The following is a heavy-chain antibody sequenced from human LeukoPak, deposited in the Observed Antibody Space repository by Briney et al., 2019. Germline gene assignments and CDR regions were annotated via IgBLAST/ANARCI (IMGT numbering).Heavy chain of an antibody. D-gene: IGHD3-3*01. CDR1: GFAFNNYA. CDR2: INDNGGQR. V-gene: IGHV3-23*01. J-gene: IGHJ5*02. Sequence: GGSLRLSCAASGFAFNNYAMTWVRQAPGKGLEWVSNINDNGGQRHYADSVKGRFTISRDNSKNTLFLQMDSLRAEDTAVYYCAKVVGYDFWSGYRNWFDPWGQGTLVTVSS. CDR3: AKVVGYDFWSGYRNWFDP.